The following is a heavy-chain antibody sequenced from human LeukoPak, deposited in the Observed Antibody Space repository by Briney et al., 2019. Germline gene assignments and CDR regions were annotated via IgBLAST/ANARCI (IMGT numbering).Heavy chain of an antibody. Sequence: GGSLRLSCAASGFTFSSYAVSWVRQAPGKGLEWVSAISGSGGRIYYGASVKGRFTISRDNSKNTLNLQMNSLRAEDTAVYYCATSKYSGSYWGQGTLVTVSS. D-gene: IGHD5-12*01. CDR2: ISGSGGRI. CDR3: ATSKYSGSY. V-gene: IGHV3-23*01. CDR1: GFTFSSYA. J-gene: IGHJ4*02.